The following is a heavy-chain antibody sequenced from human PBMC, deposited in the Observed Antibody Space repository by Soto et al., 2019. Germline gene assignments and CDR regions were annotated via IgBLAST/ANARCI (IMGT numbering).Heavy chain of an antibody. D-gene: IGHD1-26*01. CDR2: IYYSGST. J-gene: IGHJ6*02. CDR3: ARERRGPTYYYYYYGMDV. CDR1: GGSISGYY. V-gene: IGHV4-59*01. Sequence: PSETLCLTCTVSGGSISGYYWSWIRQPPGKGLEWIGYIYYSGSTNYNPSLKSRVTISVDTSKNQFSLKLSSVTAADTAVYYCARERRGPTYYYYYYGMDVWGQGTTVTVS.